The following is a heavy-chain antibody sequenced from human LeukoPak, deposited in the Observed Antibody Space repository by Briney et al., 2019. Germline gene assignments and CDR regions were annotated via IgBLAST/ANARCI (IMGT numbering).Heavy chain of an antibody. V-gene: IGHV4-59*01. Sequence: SETLSLTRTVSGGSISSYYWSWIRQPPGKGLEWIGYIYYSGSTNYNPSLKSRVTISVDTSKNQFSLKLSSVTAADTAVYYCARAHDSRRGRYGMDVWGQGTTVTVSS. CDR2: IYYSGST. CDR1: GGSISSYY. CDR3: ARAHDSRRGRYGMDV. J-gene: IGHJ6*02. D-gene: IGHD2-21*02.